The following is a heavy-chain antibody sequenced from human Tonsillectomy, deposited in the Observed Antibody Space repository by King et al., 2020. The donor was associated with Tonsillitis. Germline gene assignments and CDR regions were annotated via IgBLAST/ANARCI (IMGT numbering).Heavy chain of an antibody. D-gene: IGHD2-8*02. CDR2: IIPMLDIT. CDR3: ARDTGYYFEY. CDR1: GGTFSSHS. V-gene: IGHV1-69*04. J-gene: IGHJ4*02. Sequence: HVQLVQSGAEVKKPGSSVKVSCKASGGTFSSHSINWVRQAPGQGLEWMGRIIPMLDITNYAQKFQGRVTITADKSTYTAYMELSSLRSEDTAVFYCARDTGYYFEYWGQGSLVTVSS.